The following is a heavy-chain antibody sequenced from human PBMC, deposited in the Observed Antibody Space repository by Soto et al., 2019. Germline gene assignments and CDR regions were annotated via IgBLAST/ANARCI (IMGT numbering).Heavy chain of an antibody. CDR3: ARLPGYCSSTSCYRAPYYFDY. J-gene: IGHJ4*02. V-gene: IGHV1-69*02. D-gene: IGHD2-2*02. CDR1: GGTFSSYT. CDR2: IIPILGIA. Sequence: SVKVSCKASGGTFSSYTISWVRQAPGQGLEWMGRIIPILGIANYAQKFQGRVTITADKSTSTAYMELSSLRSEDTAVYYCARLPGYCSSTSCYRAPYYFDYWGQGTLVTVSS.